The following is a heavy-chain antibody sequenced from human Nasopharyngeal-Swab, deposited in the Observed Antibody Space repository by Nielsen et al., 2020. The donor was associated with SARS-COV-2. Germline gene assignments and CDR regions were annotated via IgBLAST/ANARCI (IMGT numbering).Heavy chain of an antibody. CDR3: ARARGAYGDYYYYYYTDV. Sequence: WIRQSPSRGLEWLGRTYYRSKWYNDYAVSVKSRITINPDTSKNQLSLHLNSVTPEDTAVYYCARARGAYGDYYYYYYTDVWGKGTTVIV. V-gene: IGHV6-1*01. J-gene: IGHJ6*03. CDR2: TYYRSKWYN. D-gene: IGHD4-17*01.